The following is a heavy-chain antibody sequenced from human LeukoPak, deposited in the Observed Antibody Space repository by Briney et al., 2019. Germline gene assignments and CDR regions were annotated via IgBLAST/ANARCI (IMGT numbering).Heavy chain of an antibody. J-gene: IGHJ3*02. D-gene: IGHD3-3*01. CDR1: GGTFSSYA. CDR3: AYLSRGFWSGYPHGAFDI. Sequence: SVKVSCKASGGTFSSYAISWVRQAPGQGLEWMGGIIPIFGTANYAQKFQGRVTITAGESTSTAYMELSSLRSEDTAVYYCAYLSRGFWSGYPHGAFDIWGQGTMVTVSS. V-gene: IGHV1-69*01. CDR2: IIPIFGTA.